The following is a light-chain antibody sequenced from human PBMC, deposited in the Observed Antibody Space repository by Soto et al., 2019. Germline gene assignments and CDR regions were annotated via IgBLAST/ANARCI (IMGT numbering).Light chain of an antibody. J-gene: IGKJ1*01. CDR2: GAS. Sequence: DSRMNSAPSHRSPSLGDCGSITVRASQSIGKHLNWYQQKPGKGPKFRIYGASTLQSGVPSRFTGSGSGTDFALTVNRLQAEDFATYYCQQDNSDQWTFGQGTKV. CDR1: QSIGKH. CDR3: QQDNSDQWT. V-gene: IGKV1-39*01.